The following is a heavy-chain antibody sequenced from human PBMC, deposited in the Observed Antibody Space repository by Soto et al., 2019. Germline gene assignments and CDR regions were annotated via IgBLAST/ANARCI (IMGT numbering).Heavy chain of an antibody. CDR1: GFTFSSYS. CDR3: ARDEYPHQLTYYYYGMDV. V-gene: IGHV3-48*02. D-gene: IGHD2-2*01. J-gene: IGHJ6*02. Sequence: GGSLRLSCAASGFTFSSYSMNWVRQAPGKGLEWVSYISSSSSTIYYADSVKGRFTISRDNAKSSLYLQMNSLRDEDTAVYYCARDEYPHQLTYYYYGMDVWGQGTTVTVSS. CDR2: ISSSSSTI.